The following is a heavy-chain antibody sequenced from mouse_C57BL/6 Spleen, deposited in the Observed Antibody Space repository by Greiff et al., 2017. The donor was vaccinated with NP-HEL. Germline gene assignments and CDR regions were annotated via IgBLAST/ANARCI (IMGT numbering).Heavy chain of an antibody. Sequence: QLQQSGAELVRPGTSVKMSCKASGYTFTNYWIGWAKQRPGHGLEWIGDIYPGGGYTNYNEKFKGKATLTADKSSSTAYMQFSSLTSEDAAIYYGARKNYDYFDYWGKGTTLTVSS. CDR2: IYPGGGYT. D-gene: IGHD1-1*01. CDR3: ARKNYDYFDY. J-gene: IGHJ2*01. CDR1: GYTFTNYW. V-gene: IGHV1-63*01.